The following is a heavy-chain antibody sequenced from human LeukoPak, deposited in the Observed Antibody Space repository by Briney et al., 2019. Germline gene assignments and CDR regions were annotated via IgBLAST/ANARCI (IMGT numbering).Heavy chain of an antibody. V-gene: IGHV3-21*01. Sequence: GGSLRLSCAASGFTFSSYSMNWVRQAPGKGLEWVSSISSSSSYIYYADSVKGRFTISRDNAKNSLYLQMNSLRAEDTAVYYCATDTIFGVVIMVPINDYWGQGTLVTVSS. J-gene: IGHJ4*02. CDR2: ISSSSSYI. CDR1: GFTFSSYS. CDR3: ATDTIFGVVIMVPINDY. D-gene: IGHD3-3*01.